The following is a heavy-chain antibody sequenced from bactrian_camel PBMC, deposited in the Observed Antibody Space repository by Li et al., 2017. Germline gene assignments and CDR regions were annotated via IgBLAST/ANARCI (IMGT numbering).Heavy chain of an antibody. CDR3: AADRFKRRMLPKRVLGIPDVGY. V-gene: IGHV3S54*01. D-gene: IGHD2*01. Sequence: HVQLVESGGALVQPGGSLRLSCAASGNTYNTCIGWFRQVPGKEREGVAAIYTGAGSTYLADSVKGRFSISQDNPKNTVYLQMNRLEPEDTAMYYCAADRFKRRMLPKRVLGIPDVGYWGQGTQVTVS. CDR1: GNTYNTC. J-gene: IGHJ6*01. CDR2: IYTGAGST.